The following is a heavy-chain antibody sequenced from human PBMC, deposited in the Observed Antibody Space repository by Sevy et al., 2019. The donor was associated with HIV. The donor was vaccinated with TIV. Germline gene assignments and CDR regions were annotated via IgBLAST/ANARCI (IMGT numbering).Heavy chain of an antibody. D-gene: IGHD3-22*01. V-gene: IGHV3-66*01. Sequence: GGSLRLSCEASGFTVSGNYMAWVRLAPGKGLEWVSLIDSGGSTYYADSVKGRFTISRDNAKNTLYLQLNPLRAEETAVYFCARDRYYDASGYYYYYYGMDVWGQGTTVTVSS. J-gene: IGHJ6*02. CDR3: ARDRYYDASGYYYYYYGMDV. CDR1: GFTVSGNY. CDR2: IDSGGST.